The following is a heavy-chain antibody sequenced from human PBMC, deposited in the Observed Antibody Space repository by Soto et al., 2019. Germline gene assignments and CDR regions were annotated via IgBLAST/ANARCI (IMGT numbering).Heavy chain of an antibody. J-gene: IGHJ4*02. CDR2: VYNSGTT. CDR1: GGSVSSHY. Sequence: QVQLQESGPGLVKPSDTLSLTCTVSGGSVSSHYWTWIRQPPGKGLEWIGFVYNSGTTYYNPSLTRRATISVDSSKNQFALKLNSVTAADTAVYYCVRGRGGSPSYDYWGQGTLVTVSS. V-gene: IGHV4-59*02. CDR3: VRGRGGSPSYDY. D-gene: IGHD1-26*01.